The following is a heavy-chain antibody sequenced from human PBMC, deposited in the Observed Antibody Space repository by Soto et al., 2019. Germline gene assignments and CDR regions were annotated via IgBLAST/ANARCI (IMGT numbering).Heavy chain of an antibody. Sequence: ASVNVSCKASGYTFTSYGISWVRQAPGQGLEWMGWISAYNGNTNYAQKLQGRVTMTTDTSTSTAYMELRSLRSDDTAVYYCARGREQLVSYYYGMDVWGQGTTVTVSS. V-gene: IGHV1-18*01. CDR2: ISAYNGNT. J-gene: IGHJ6*02. D-gene: IGHD6-6*01. CDR3: ARGREQLVSYYYGMDV. CDR1: GYTFTSYG.